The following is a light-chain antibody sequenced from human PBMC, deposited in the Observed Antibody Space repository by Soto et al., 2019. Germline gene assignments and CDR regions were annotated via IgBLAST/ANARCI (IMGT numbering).Light chain of an antibody. J-gene: IGKJ1*01. V-gene: IGKV3-20*01. Sequence: DIVLTQFPGTLSLSPGDRATLSCRASQSIATTSLGWFQQKPGLAPRLLFYGASTRASDIPDRFRGGGSGTEFTLTIDKLQAEDCAVYYCQHYGDSPRRTFGQGTKVEI. CDR1: QSIATTS. CDR3: QHYGDSPRRT. CDR2: GAS.